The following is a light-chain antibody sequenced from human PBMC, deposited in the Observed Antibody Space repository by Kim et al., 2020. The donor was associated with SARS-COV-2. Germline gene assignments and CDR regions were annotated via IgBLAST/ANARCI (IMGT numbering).Light chain of an antibody. CDR3: QQYNSYSPYT. V-gene: IGKV1-5*01. CDR1: QSISSW. Sequence: DIQMTQSPSTLSASVGDRVTITCRASQSISSWLAWYQQKPGKAPKLLIYDASSLESGVPSRFSGSGSGTEFTLTISSLQPDDFATYYCQQYNSYSPYTLGQ. J-gene: IGKJ2*01. CDR2: DAS.